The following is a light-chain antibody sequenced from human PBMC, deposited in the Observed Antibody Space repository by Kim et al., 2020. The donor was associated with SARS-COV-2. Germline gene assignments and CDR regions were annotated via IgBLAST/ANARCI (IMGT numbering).Light chain of an antibody. CDR3: QAWDSSTEEV. J-gene: IGLJ2*01. CDR1: KLGDKY. CDR2: QDS. V-gene: IGLV3-1*01. Sequence: YELTQPPSVSVSPGQTASITCSGDKLGDKYACWYQQKPGQSPVLVIYQDSKRPSGIPERFSGSNSGNTATLTISGTQAMDEADYYCQAWDSSTEEVFGG.